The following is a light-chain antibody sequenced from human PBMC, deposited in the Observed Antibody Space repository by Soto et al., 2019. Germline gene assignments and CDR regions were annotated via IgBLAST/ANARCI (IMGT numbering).Light chain of an antibody. Sequence: IVMTQSPATLSVSPGERATLSCRANQSIDNKLAWYQQRPGQAPRLLIYGASTRVTGIPARFSGSGSGTEFTLTISGLQSEDFGVYYCQQYKSWRTFGQGTNMETK. CDR2: GAS. J-gene: IGKJ1*01. CDR1: QSIDNK. V-gene: IGKV3-15*01. CDR3: QQYKSWRT.